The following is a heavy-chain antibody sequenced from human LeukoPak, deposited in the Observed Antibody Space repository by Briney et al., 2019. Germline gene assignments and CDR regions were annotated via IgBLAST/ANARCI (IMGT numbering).Heavy chain of an antibody. J-gene: IGHJ4*02. CDR1: GGSIGRGGYY. Sequence: TLSLTCTVSGGSIGRGGYYWSWIRQHPGKGLEWIGYIYYSGSTYYNPSLKSRVTISVDTSKNQFSLKLSSVTAADTAVYYCARDRSSGYLLDYWGQGTLVTVSS. D-gene: IGHD3-22*01. CDR2: IYYSGST. V-gene: IGHV4-31*03. CDR3: ARDRSSGYLLDY.